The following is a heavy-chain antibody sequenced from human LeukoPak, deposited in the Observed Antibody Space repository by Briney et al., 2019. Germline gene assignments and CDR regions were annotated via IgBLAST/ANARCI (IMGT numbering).Heavy chain of an antibody. V-gene: IGHV3-23*01. Sequence: GGSLRLSCAASEFSISNYWMTWVRQAPGKGLEWVSAITSSGSNTYFADSVKGRFTISRDNSKNTLYLQMNSLRAEDTAVYLCAKRDTSGSYYFDYWGQGTLVTVSS. CDR1: EFSISNYW. D-gene: IGHD3-22*01. CDR3: AKRDTSGSYYFDY. CDR2: ITSSGSNT. J-gene: IGHJ4*02.